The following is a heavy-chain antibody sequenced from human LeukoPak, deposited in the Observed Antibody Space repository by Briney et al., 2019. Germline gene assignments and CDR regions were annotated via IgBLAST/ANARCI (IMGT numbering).Heavy chain of an antibody. CDR1: GFTYSSYE. CDR3: ASSQGSRPDYFDY. Sequence: GGSLRLSRAVSGFTYSSYEIHWVRQAPAKGLEWVSYISSICSTKYYSDSVKDRFTISRDNAKNSLYLQMNSQRAEDTAVYYCASSQGSRPDYFDYWGQGTLVTVSS. D-gene: IGHD6-13*01. J-gene: IGHJ4*02. CDR2: ISSICSTK. V-gene: IGHV3-48*03.